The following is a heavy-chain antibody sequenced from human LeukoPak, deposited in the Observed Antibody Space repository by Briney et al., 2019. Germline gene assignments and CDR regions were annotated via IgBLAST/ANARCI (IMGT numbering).Heavy chain of an antibody. Sequence: SETLSLTCTVSGGSISSYYWTWIRQPAGKGLEWIGRIYTSGSTNYNPSLNGRVTMSVDTSKNQFSLKLSSVTAAGTAVYYCARGLYSGSYGRGYYFDYWGQGTLVTVSS. CDR2: IYTSGST. J-gene: IGHJ4*02. CDR3: ARGLYSGSYGRGYYFDY. V-gene: IGHV4-4*07. CDR1: GGSISSYY. D-gene: IGHD1-26*01.